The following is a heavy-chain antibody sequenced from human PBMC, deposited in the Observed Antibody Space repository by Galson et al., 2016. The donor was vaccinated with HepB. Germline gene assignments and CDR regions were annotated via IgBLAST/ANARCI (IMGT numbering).Heavy chain of an antibody. J-gene: IGHJ3*02. D-gene: IGHD6-25*01. CDR1: GDTFTGCY. Sequence: SVKVSCKASGDTFTGCYIHWVRQAPGQGLEWMAWLNANSGATNYAQKFQGWVTMTRDTSISTAYMELTSLTSDATAIYYCATSTGYRSGWGAFDIWGQGTMVTVSS. CDR2: LNANSGAT. V-gene: IGHV1-2*04. CDR3: ATSTGYRSGWGAFDI.